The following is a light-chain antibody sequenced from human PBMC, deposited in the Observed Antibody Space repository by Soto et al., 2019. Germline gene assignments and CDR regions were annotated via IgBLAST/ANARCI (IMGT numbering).Light chain of an antibody. J-gene: IGKJ4*01. CDR3: QQYGTSPLT. Sequence: EIVLTQSPGTLSLSPGEGATLSCRASQNVYSSYLAWYQQKPGQAPRPLIYRASNRATGIPDRFSGSGSGTDFTLTISRLEPEALAVYYCQQYGTSPLTFGGGTKVEIK. V-gene: IGKV3-20*01. CDR1: QNVYSSY. CDR2: RAS.